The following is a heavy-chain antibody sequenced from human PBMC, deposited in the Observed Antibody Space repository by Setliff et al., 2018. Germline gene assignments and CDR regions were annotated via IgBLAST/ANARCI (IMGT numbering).Heavy chain of an antibody. CDR3: ARDLVAVAGTDSF. CDR2: INPNSGGT. D-gene: IGHD6-19*01. J-gene: IGHJ4*02. Sequence: GASGKVSCKASGYTFTGYYIHRVRQAPGQGLEWMGWINPNSGGTNYAQTFQGRVTMTRDTSISTAYMELSRLRSDDTAVYYCARDLVAVAGTDSFWGQGTLVTVS. CDR1: GYTFTGYY. V-gene: IGHV1-2*02.